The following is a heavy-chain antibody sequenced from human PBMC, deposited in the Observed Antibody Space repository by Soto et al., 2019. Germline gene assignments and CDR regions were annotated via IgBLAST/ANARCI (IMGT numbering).Heavy chain of an antibody. CDR3: ARERMGDYGDYEFDY. CDR1: GGSFSGSDW. D-gene: IGHD4-17*01. J-gene: IGHJ4*02. V-gene: IGHV4-61*01. Sequence: SETLSLTCAVSGGSFSGSDWWSWVRQPPGKGLEWIGYISYSGSTNYNPSLNSRVTISLDTSENQFSLKLTSVTAADTAVYYFARERMGDYGDYEFDYWGQGTLVTVSS. CDR2: ISYSGST.